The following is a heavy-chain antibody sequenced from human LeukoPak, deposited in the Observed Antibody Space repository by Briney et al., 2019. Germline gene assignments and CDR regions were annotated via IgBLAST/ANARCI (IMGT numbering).Heavy chain of an antibody. CDR1: GYSISSGYY. J-gene: IGHJ6*03. CDR2: INHSGST. D-gene: IGHD3-10*01. CDR3: ARGASVVLRITMVRGVPYYMDV. Sequence: SETLSLTCGVSGYSISSGYYWGWIRQPPGKGLEWIGEINHSGSTNYNPSLKSRVTISVDTSKNQFSLKLSSVTAADTAVYYCARGASVVLRITMVRGVPYYMDVWGKGTTVTVSS. V-gene: IGHV4-38-2*01.